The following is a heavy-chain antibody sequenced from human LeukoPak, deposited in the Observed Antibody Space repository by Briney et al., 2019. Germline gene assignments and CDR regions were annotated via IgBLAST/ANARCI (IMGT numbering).Heavy chain of an antibody. J-gene: IGHJ4*02. D-gene: IGHD6-19*01. Sequence: SETLSLTCTVSGGSISGYYWSWIRQPPGKGPEWIGYIYYSGSTNYNPSLESRVTISVDTSKNQFSLKMNSVTAADTAVYYCARLASSGWSHCDYWGQGTLVTVSS. CDR2: IYYSGST. V-gene: IGHV4-59*08. CDR1: GGSISGYY. CDR3: ARLASSGWSHCDY.